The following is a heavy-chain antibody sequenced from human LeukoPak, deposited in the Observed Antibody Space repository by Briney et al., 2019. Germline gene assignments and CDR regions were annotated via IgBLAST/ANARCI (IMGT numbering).Heavy chain of an antibody. CDR1: GYTFTGYY. Sequence: GASVKVSCKASGYTFTGYYMHWVRQAPGQGLEWMGWINPNSGGTNYAQKFQGRVTMTTDTSTSTAYMELRSLRSDDTAVYYCARERKQQPPSDWGRGTLVTVSS. CDR3: ARERKQQPPSD. J-gene: IGHJ4*02. CDR2: INPNSGGT. V-gene: IGHV1-2*02. D-gene: IGHD6-13*01.